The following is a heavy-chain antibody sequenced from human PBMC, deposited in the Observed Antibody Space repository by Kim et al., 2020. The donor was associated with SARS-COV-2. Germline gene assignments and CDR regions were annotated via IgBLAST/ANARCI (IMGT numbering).Heavy chain of an antibody. J-gene: IGHJ4*02. Sequence: STYYNPSLKSRVTISVDTSKNQFSLKLSSVTAADTAVYYCARLGVRYFDYWGQGTLVTVSS. CDR3: ARLGVRYFDY. D-gene: IGHD3-16*01. CDR2: ST. V-gene: IGHV4-39*01.